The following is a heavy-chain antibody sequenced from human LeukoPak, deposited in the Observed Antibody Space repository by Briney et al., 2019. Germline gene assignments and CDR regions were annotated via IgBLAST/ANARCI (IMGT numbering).Heavy chain of an antibody. Sequence: KYGESLKISCKGSGYSFTSYWIGWVRQMPGKGLEWMGIIYPGDSDTRCSPSFQGQVTISADKSISTAYLQWSSLKASDTAMYYCARVGVRAIDAFDIWGQGTMVTVSS. CDR3: ARVGVRAIDAFDI. J-gene: IGHJ3*02. V-gene: IGHV5-51*01. CDR2: IYPGDSDT. CDR1: GYSFTSYW. D-gene: IGHD1-26*01.